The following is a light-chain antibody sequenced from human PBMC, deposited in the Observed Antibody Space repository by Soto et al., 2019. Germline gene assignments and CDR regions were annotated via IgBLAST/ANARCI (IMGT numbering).Light chain of an antibody. V-gene: IGKV3-20*01. CDR3: QQYGSSGT. Sequence: EIVMTQSPATVSLTPGERATLSCRASQSVSSSYLSWYQQKPGQAPRLLIYGASTRATGIPARFSSSGSGTDFTLTISRLEPEDFAVYYCQQYGSSGTFGQGTKVDI. CDR2: GAS. CDR1: QSVSSSY. J-gene: IGKJ1*01.